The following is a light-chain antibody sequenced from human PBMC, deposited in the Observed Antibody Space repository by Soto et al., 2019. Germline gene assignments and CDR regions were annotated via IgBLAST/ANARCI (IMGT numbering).Light chain of an antibody. V-gene: IGKV1-12*02. J-gene: IGKJ1*01. CDR1: HDIASW. CDR3: QQAKSLPWT. Sequence: DIQVTQSPSAVSAAVGDRVTITCRASHDIASWLVWSQQQPGKDPKVLMFAASSLQDGVPSRFSGSGYGTEFTLSRSSLQPEDVATYYCQQAKSLPWTFGQGPKVEIK. CDR2: AAS.